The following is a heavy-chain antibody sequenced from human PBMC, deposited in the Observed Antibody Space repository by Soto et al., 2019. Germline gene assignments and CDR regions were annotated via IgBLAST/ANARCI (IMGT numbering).Heavy chain of an antibody. CDR1: GGSISSYY. D-gene: IGHD3-10*01. CDR3: ARRIDYGSGSYWFDP. Sequence: SETLSLTCTVSGGSISSYYWSWIRQPPGKGLEWIGYIYYSGSTNYNPSLKSRVTISVDTSKNQFSLKLSSVTAADTAVYYCARRIDYGSGSYWFDPWGQGTLVTVSS. V-gene: IGHV4-59*01. CDR2: IYYSGST. J-gene: IGHJ5*02.